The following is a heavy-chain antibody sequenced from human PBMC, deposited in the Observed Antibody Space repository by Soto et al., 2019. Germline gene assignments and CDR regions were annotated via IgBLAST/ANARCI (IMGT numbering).Heavy chain of an antibody. D-gene: IGHD2-2*02. CDR3: ARRYCSSTSCYRVFDY. CDR2: IYYSGSA. CDR1: GGSVSSGSYY. Sequence: SETLSLTCTVSGGSVSSGSYYWSWIRQPPGKGPEWIGYIYYSGSANYNPSLKSRVTISVDTSKNQFSLKLSSVTAADTAVYYCARRYCSSTSCYRVFDYWGQGTLVTVSS. V-gene: IGHV4-61*01. J-gene: IGHJ4*02.